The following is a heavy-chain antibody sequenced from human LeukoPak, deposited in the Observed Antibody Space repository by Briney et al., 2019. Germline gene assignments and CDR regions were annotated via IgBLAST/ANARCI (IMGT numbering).Heavy chain of an antibody. Sequence: VASVKVSCKASGYTFTSYDINWVRQATGQGLEWMGWMNPNSANTGYAQKFQGRVTMTRNTSISTAYMELSSLRSEDTAVYYCARATGNIVAVPARWTYDSSGRYAFDIWGQGTMVTVSS. V-gene: IGHV1-8*01. CDR3: ARATGNIVAVPARWTYDSSGRYAFDI. CDR1: GYTFTSYD. CDR2: MNPNSANT. D-gene: IGHD2-2*01. J-gene: IGHJ3*02.